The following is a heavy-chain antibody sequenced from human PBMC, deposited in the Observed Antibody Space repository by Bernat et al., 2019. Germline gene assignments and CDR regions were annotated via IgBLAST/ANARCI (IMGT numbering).Heavy chain of an antibody. V-gene: IGHV1-2*02. CDR1: GYTFTGYY. CDR3: ARESEMDTTVGWFDP. Sequence: QVQLVQSGAEVKKPGASVKVSCKASGYTFTGYYMHWVRQAPGQGLEWMGWINPNSGGTNYAQKFQGRVTMTRDTSISTAYMELSRLRSDDTAVYYCARESEMDTTVGWFDPWGQGTLVTVSS. J-gene: IGHJ5*02. D-gene: IGHD5-24*01. CDR2: INPNSGGT.